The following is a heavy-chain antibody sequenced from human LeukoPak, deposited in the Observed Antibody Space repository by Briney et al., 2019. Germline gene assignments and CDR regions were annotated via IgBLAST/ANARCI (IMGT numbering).Heavy chain of an antibody. CDR2: IYSGGST. V-gene: IGHV3-66*01. J-gene: IGHJ2*01. Sequence: GGSLRLSCAASAFSVGSNYMTWVRQAPGKGLEGVSLIYSGGSTYYSDSVKGRFTISRDNAKNSLYLQMNSLRAEDTAVYYCARDFWAHWYFDLWGRGTLVTVSS. CDR3: ARDFWAHWYFDL. D-gene: IGHD3-3*01. CDR1: AFSVGSNY.